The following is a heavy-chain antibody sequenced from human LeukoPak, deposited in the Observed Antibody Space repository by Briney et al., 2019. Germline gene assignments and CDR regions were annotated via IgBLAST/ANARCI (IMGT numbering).Heavy chain of an antibody. CDR3: ARSPPASPFDY. D-gene: IGHD2-2*01. J-gene: IGHJ4*02. CDR2: IGVGGGNT. V-gene: IGHV3-23*01. CDR1: GFTFSSFA. Sequence: PGGSLRLSCAVSGFTFSSFAMSWVRQAPGKGLEWVSSIGVGGGNTYYADSVRGRFTISRDNSRNTLYLHMTSLRAEDTAIYYCARSPPASPFDYWGQGTLVTVSS.